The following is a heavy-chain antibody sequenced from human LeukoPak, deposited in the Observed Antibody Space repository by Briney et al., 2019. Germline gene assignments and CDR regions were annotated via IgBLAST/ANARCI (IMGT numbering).Heavy chain of an antibody. CDR3: VYSLYYYGSGSYYQPDY. J-gene: IGHJ4*02. D-gene: IGHD3-10*01. V-gene: IGHV4-34*01. CDR2: INHSGST. CDR1: GGSFSGYY. Sequence: SETLSLTCAVYGGSFSGYYWSWIRQPPGKGLEWIGEINHSGSTNYNPSLKSRVTISVDTSKNQLSLKLSSVTAADTAVYYCVYSLYYYGSGSYYQPDYWGQGTLVTVSS.